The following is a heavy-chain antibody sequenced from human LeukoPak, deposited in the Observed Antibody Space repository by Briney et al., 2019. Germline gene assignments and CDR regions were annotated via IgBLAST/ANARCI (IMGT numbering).Heavy chain of an antibody. Sequence: ASVKVSCKAFGYTITGYYIHWVRQAPGQGLEWMGWINPNNGGTNSAQKFQGRVTMTRNTSIGTAYMELNRLTYDDTAMYYCGRDRHWNQGNFDYWGQGTLVTVSS. CDR1: GYTITGYY. CDR2: INPNNGGT. J-gene: IGHJ4*02. CDR3: GRDRHWNQGNFDY. V-gene: IGHV1-2*02. D-gene: IGHD1-1*01.